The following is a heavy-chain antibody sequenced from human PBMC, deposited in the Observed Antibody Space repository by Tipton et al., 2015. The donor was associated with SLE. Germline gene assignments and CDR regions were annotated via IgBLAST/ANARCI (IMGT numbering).Heavy chain of an antibody. CDR1: GGSVRSNY. V-gene: IGHV4-59*02. CDR3: ARERRVRQVVGYFYYYMDV. J-gene: IGHJ6*03. CDR2: ISHGGGS. D-gene: IGHD3-10*01. Sequence: TLSLTCSVSGGSVRSNYWIWIRQPPGKGLEWIGYISHGGGSNYNPSLKSRVTISVDRSRNQFSLNLTSVTAADTAMYFCARERRVRQVVGYFYYYMDVWGTGTTVTVSS.